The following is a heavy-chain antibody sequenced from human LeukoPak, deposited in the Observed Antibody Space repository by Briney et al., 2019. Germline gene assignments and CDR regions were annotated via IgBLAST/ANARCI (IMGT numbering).Heavy chain of an antibody. J-gene: IGHJ4*02. CDR2: IYHGGST. V-gene: IGHV4-39*01. Sequence: SETLFLTCTVSGGSIRSSRHYWGWIRQPPGKGLELVGNIYHGGSTYYTPSLRGRVTMSVDTSKNQFSLNLSSVTAADTAMYFCARLPPEADDYWGQGTLVTVSS. CDR1: GGSIRSSRHY. CDR3: ARLPPEADDY.